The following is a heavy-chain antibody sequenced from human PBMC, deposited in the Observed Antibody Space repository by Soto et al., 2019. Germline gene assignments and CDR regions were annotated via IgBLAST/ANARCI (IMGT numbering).Heavy chain of an antibody. CDR2: INSGGSDT. Sequence: EVQLVESGGGLVQPGGSLRLSCAASGFTFSTYWMHWVRQAPGKGLVWVSRINSGGSDTRYADSVKGRFTISRDNAKNTLYLQINSLRAEDTAVYYCARDRGEHWFDPWGQGAPVTVSS. CDR1: GFTFSTYW. J-gene: IGHJ5*02. V-gene: IGHV3-74*01. CDR3: ARDRGEHWFDP. D-gene: IGHD1-1*01.